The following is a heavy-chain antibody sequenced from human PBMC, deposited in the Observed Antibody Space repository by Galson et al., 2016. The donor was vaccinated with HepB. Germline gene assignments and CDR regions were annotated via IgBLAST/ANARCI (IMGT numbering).Heavy chain of an antibody. D-gene: IGHD1-26*01. J-gene: IGHJ4*02. Sequence: SLRLSCAASGFTFSTYWMHWVRQAPGKGLVWVSRINSDGRSTSYPDSVKGRFTISRDNAKNTLYLQMNSLRAEDTAVYYCARVGGNYRTTAHFDYWGQGTLVTVSS. CDR2: INSDGRST. CDR3: ARVGGNYRTTAHFDY. V-gene: IGHV3-74*01. CDR1: GFTFSTYW.